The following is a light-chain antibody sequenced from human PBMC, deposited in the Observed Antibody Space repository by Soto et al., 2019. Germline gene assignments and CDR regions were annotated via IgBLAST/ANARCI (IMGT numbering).Light chain of an antibody. CDR3: HLYGGSPPRRT. Sequence: EVVLTQSPGTLSLSPGARATLSCRASQSVNGDHLAWYQQKGGQAPRLLIDGASTRATGVPARFSGSGFGTAYSLIITTLEPDDFALYYCHLYGGSPPRRTFGPGTTVQI. CDR1: QSVNGDH. CDR2: GAS. V-gene: IGKV3-20*01. J-gene: IGKJ3*01.